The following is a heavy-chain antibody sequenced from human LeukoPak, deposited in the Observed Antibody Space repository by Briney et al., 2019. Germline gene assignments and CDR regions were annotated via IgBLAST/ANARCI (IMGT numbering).Heavy chain of an antibody. CDR2: LYYSGST. V-gene: IGHV4-39*01. J-gene: IGHJ4*02. Sequence: SETLSLTCTVSGGSISSTSYYWGWIRPPPGKGLEWIGSLYYSGSTYYNPSLKSRVTISVDTSKNQFALKLSSVTAADTAVYYCARGSSVAGADWGQGTLVTVSS. CDR3: ARGSSVAGAD. CDR1: GGSISSTSYY. D-gene: IGHD6-19*01.